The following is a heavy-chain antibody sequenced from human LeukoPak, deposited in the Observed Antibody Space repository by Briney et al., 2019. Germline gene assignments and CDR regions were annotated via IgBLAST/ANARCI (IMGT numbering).Heavy chain of an antibody. CDR3: ARAWVGYVGTTNFFDY. Sequence: GSLRLSCAASGFTFSSYAMSWVRQAPGKGLEWVSVISGSGGSTYYADSVKGRFTISRDNSKNTLYLQMNSLRAEDTAVYYCARAWVGYVGTTNFFDYWGQGTLVTVSS. CDR2: ISGSGGST. D-gene: IGHD1-7*01. V-gene: IGHV3-23*01. J-gene: IGHJ4*02. CDR1: GFTFSSYA.